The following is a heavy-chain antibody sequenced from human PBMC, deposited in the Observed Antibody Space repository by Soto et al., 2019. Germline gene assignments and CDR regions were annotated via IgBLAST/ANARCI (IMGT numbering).Heavy chain of an antibody. CDR2: IYWDDDK. CDR3: AHNSAVVPLDY. Sequence: QITLKESGPTLVKPTQTLTLTCTFSGFSLSTSGVGVGWIRQPPGKALEWLALIYWDDDKRYSPSLKSRLTITKYTSKNHVVLTMTNMDTVDPATYDCAHNSAVVPLDYWGQGTLVTVSS. CDR1: GFSLSTSGVG. D-gene: IGHD2-15*01. V-gene: IGHV2-5*02. J-gene: IGHJ4*02.